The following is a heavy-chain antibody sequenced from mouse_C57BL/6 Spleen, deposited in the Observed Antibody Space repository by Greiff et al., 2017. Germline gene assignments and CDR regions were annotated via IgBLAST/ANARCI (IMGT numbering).Heavy chain of an antibody. D-gene: IGHD2-12*01. Sequence: VQLQQSGPELVKPGASVKISCKASGYSFTAYYMHWVKQSHGNILDWIGYFYHYNGDSSYNQKFKGKATLTVDKSSSTAYMELRSLTSEDTEFYDCARTTGKQMDFWGQGTTGTVSS. V-gene: IGHV1-31*01. J-gene: IGHJ4*01. CDR2: FYHYNGDS. CDR3: ARTTGKQMDF. CDR1: GYSFTAYY.